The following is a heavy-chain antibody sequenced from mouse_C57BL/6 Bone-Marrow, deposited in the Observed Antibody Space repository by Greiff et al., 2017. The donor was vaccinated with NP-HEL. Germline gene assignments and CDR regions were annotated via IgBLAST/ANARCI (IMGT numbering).Heavy chain of an antibody. CDR3: ARGSIYDYAMDY. J-gene: IGHJ4*01. CDR1: GYNFTSYW. D-gene: IGHD1-1*01. CDR2: IDPSDSYT. V-gene: IGHV1-69*01. Sequence: VQLQQPGAELVMPGASVKLSCKASGYNFTSYWMHWVKQRPGQGLEWIGEIDPSDSYTNYNQKFKGKSTLTVDKSSSTSYMQLSSLTSEDSAVYYCARGSIYDYAMDYWVQGTSVTVSS.